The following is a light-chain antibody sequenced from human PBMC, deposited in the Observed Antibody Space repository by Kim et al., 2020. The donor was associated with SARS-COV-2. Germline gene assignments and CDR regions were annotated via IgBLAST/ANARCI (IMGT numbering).Light chain of an antibody. V-gene: IGLV1-51*01. CDR1: TANIGNNY. J-gene: IGLJ2*01. CDR3: GTWDGSLSAGV. Sequence: GQKDAISCSGSTANIGNNYVSWYQQLPGTAPKLGIYDNRERPSGIPDRFSGSKSGTSATLVITGLQTGDEADYYCGTWDGSLSAGVFGGGTQLTVL. CDR2: DNR.